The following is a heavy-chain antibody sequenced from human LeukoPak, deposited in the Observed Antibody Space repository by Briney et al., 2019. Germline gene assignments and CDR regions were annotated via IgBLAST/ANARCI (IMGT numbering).Heavy chain of an antibody. V-gene: IGHV4-59*02. CDR3: ARVEGGSSWYRLSSWFDP. D-gene: IGHD6-13*01. Sequence: SETLSLTCTISGGSVSDYYWSWIRQSPGKGLEWIGYIYHTGSTSYSPSLKSRVTISADTSQNQFSLKLSSVTAADTAVYYCARVEGGSSWYRLSSWFDPWGQGTLVTVSS. CDR2: IYHTGST. J-gene: IGHJ5*02. CDR1: GGSVSDYY.